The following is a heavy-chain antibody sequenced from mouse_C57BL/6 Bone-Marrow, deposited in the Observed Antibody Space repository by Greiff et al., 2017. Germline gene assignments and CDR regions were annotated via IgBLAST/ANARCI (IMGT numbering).Heavy chain of an antibody. Sequence: VQLQQSGPELVKPGASVKISCKASGYAFSSSWMNWVKQRPGKGLEWIGRIYPGDGDTNYNGKFKGKATLTADKSSSTAYMQLSSLTSEDSAVYFCAVRTGTALDYWCQGTTLTVSS. J-gene: IGHJ2*01. CDR2: IYPGDGDT. CDR1: GYAFSSSW. D-gene: IGHD4-1*01. CDR3: AVRTGTALDY. V-gene: IGHV1-82*01.